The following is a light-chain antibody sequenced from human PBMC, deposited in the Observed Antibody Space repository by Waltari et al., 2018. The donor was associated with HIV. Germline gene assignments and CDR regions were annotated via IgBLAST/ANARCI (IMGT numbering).Light chain of an antibody. CDR1: SSNIGSNY. CDR2: RNN. V-gene: IGLV1-47*01. CDR3: AACDDSLSGQV. J-gene: IGLJ1*01. Sequence: QSVLTQPPSASGTPGQRVTISCSGSSSNIGSNYVYWYQQLPGTTPKHLIYRNNQRPSGVPDRISGSKSATSASLAISGLRSEDEADFSCAACDDSLSGQVFGPGTKVTVL.